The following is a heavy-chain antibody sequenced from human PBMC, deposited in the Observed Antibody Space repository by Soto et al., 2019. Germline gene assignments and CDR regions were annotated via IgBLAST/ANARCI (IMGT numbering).Heavy chain of an antibody. V-gene: IGHV1-69*13. J-gene: IGHJ6*02. CDR2: IIPIFGTA. CDR1: GGTFSSYA. Sequence: SVKVSCKASGGTFSSYAISWVRQAPGQGLEWMGGIIPIFGTANYAQKFQGRVTITADESTSTAYMEPSSLRSEDTAVYYCARGDCSSTSCSPVDDYYYYYGMDVWGQGTTVTVSS. D-gene: IGHD2-2*01. CDR3: ARGDCSSTSCSPVDDYYYYYGMDV.